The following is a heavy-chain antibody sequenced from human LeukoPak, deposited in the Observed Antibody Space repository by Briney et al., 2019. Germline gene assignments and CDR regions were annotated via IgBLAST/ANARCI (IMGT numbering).Heavy chain of an antibody. CDR2: IKLKTEGGTT. D-gene: IGHD4/OR15-4a*01. CDR1: GFTFSNAW. J-gene: IGHJ4*02. Sequence: GGSLRLSCAASGFTFSNAWMSWVRQAPGKGLEWVGHIKLKTEGGTTDYPAPVKGRFTISRDDSKNMLYLQMNSLKTEDTAVYYCTRVGNYGDFNYWGQGTLVAVSS. V-gene: IGHV3-15*01. CDR3: TRVGNYGDFNY.